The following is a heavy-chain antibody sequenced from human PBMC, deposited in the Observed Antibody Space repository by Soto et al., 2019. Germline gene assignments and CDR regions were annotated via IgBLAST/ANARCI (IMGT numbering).Heavy chain of an antibody. CDR1: GYTFTIYG. CDR3: ARGGDVNYSNAMDV. CDR2: ISAYNGKT. J-gene: IGHJ6*02. V-gene: IGHV1-18*01. Sequence: ASVKVSCKASGYTFTIYGISWVLQAPGQGLEWMGWISAYNGKTNYAQNVQGRVTMTTDTSTRTAYMDLRSLRSDDTAVYYCARGGDVNYSNAMDVWGQGTTVTVSS. D-gene: IGHD7-27*01.